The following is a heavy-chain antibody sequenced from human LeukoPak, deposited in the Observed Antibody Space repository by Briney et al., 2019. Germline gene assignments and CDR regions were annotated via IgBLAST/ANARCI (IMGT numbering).Heavy chain of an antibody. Sequence: GGSLRLSCAASGFTFSSYAMSWVRQAPGKGLEWVSAISGSGGSTYYADSVKGRFTISRDNSKNTLYLQMNSLRAEDTAVYYCAHGSGSYESYFDYWGQGTLVTVSS. CDR2: ISGSGGST. V-gene: IGHV3-23*01. J-gene: IGHJ4*02. CDR1: GFTFSSYA. D-gene: IGHD3-10*01. CDR3: AHGSGSYESYFDY.